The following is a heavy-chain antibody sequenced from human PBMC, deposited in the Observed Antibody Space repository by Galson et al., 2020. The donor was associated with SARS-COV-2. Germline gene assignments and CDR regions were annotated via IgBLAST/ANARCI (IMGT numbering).Heavy chain of an antibody. CDR1: GFTFSSYG. CDR3: AKGAHGMDV. V-gene: IGHV3-30*02. J-gene: IGHJ6*02. Sequence: GGSMRLSCAASGFTFSSYGMHWVRQAPGKGLEWVEVIRYDGSNKNYADSVKGRFTISRDNSKNTLYLQMNSLRAEDTAVYYCAKGAHGMDVWGQGTTVTVSS. CDR2: IRYDGSNK.